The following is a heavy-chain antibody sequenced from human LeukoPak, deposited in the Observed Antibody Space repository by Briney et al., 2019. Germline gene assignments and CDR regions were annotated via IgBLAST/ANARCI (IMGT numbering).Heavy chain of an antibody. CDR3: ARDRGRNYDFWSGYYAPFDY. V-gene: IGHV3-7*01. J-gene: IGHJ4*02. CDR2: IKQDGSEK. CDR1: GFTFSSYW. D-gene: IGHD3-3*01. Sequence: GGSLRLSCAASGFTFSSYWMSWVRQAPGKGLEWVANIKQDGSEKYYVDSVKGRFTISRDNAKNSLYLQMNSLRAEDTAVYYCARDRGRNYDFWSGYYAPFDYWGQGTLVTVSS.